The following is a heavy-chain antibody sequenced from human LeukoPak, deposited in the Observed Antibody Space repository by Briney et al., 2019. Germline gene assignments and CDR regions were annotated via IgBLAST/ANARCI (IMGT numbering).Heavy chain of an antibody. CDR1: GFTFSDYY. V-gene: IGHV3-11*04. D-gene: IGHD1-1*01. J-gene: IGHJ4*02. CDR2: ISGSGSVI. Sequence: KTGGSLRLSCAASGFTFSDYYMTWIRHAPGKGLETVAYISGSGSVIVYADSVKGRFTISRDNAQNSLYLRMNSLRDEDTAVYYCARDSLERYFDYWGQGTLVTVSS. CDR3: ARDSLERYFDY.